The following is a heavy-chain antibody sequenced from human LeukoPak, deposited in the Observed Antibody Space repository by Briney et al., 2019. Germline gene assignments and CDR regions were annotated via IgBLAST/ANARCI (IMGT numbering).Heavy chain of an antibody. CDR3: ALCPRKVPNFDY. J-gene: IGHJ4*02. CDR1: GGSISSSSYY. V-gene: IGHV4-39*01. CDR2: IYYSRST. Sequence: KASETLSLTCTVPGGSISSSSYYWGWIRQPPGKGLEWIGSIYYSRSTYYNPSLKSRVTISVDTSKHQFSLKLSSVTAADTAVYYCALCPRKVPNFDYWGQGTLVTVSS.